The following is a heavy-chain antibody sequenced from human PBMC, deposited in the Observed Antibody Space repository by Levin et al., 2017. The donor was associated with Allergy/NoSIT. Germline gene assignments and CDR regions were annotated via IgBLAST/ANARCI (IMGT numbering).Heavy chain of an antibody. CDR3: ARGVFGDYGDSQIDY. CDR1: GGSISTYY. CDR2: IYYSGSS. D-gene: IGHD4-17*01. J-gene: IGHJ4*02. V-gene: IGHV4-59*01. Sequence: PSETLSLTCTISGGSISTYYWSWIRQPPGKGLEWIGYIYYSGSSNYIPSLKSRVTISVDTSKNQFSLKLSSVMAADTATYYCARGVFGDYGDSQIDYWGQGTLVTVSS.